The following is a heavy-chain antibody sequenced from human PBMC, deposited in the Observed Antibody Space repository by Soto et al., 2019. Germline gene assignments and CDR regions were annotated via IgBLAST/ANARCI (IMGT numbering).Heavy chain of an antibody. CDR2: MNPNSGNT. J-gene: IGHJ6*02. V-gene: IGHV1-8*01. CDR3: ARGLNFHHCYYGMDV. CDR1: GYTFTSYD. Sequence: ASVKVSCKASGYTFTSYDINWVRQATGQGLEWMGWMNPNSGNTGYAQKFQGRVTMTRNTSISTAYMELSSLRSEDTAVYYCARGLNFHHCYYGMDVWGQGTTVTVSS.